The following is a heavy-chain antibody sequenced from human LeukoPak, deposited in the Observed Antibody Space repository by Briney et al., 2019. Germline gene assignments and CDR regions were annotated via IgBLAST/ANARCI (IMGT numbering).Heavy chain of an antibody. D-gene: IGHD2-21*02. J-gene: IGHJ4*02. CDR2: ISGDGGST. CDR1: RVGLECKA. V-gene: IGHV3-43*02. Sequence: GGKLCRYFAARRVGLECKAMWSVHQEKRKGLEWVSLISGDGGSTYYADSVKGRFTISRDNSKNSLYLQMNSLRTEDTALYYCAKDMVGTSAASLDYWGQGTLVTVSS. CDR3: AKDMVGTSAASLDY.